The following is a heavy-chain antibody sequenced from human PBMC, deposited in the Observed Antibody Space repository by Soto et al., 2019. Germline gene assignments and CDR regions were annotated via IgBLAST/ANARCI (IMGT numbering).Heavy chain of an antibody. D-gene: IGHD5-12*01. CDR2: ISYDGSNK. J-gene: IGHJ4*02. CDR1: GFTFSSYG. CDR3: AKSGWLHLRGYFDY. Sequence: VGSLRLSCAASGFTFSSYGMHWVRQAPGKGLEWVAVISYDGSNKYYADSVKGRFTISRDNSKNTLYLQMNSLRAEDTAVYYCAKSGWLHLRGYFDYWGQGTLVTVSS. V-gene: IGHV3-30*18.